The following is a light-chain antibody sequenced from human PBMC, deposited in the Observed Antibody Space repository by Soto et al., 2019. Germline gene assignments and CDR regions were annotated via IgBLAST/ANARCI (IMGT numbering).Light chain of an antibody. CDR1: QSLSSIY. CDR2: GTS. Sequence: EIVLTQSPATLSLSPGERATLSCRASQSLSSIYLAWFQQKPGQAPRLLIYGTSSRATGIPDRFSGSGSGTYCTLTISSLEPEDYAFYYCQQRNSWPLTFGGGTKVEIK. J-gene: IGKJ4*01. V-gene: IGKV3D-20*02. CDR3: QQRNSWPLT.